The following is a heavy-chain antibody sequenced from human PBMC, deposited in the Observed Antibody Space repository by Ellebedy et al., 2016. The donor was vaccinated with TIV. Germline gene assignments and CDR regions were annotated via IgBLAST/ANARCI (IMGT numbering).Heavy chain of an antibody. J-gene: IGHJ4*02. Sequence: GESLKISXAASGFTFSSYSMNWVRQAPGKGLEWVSYISSRSSTIYYTDSVKGRFTISRDNAKNSLYLQMNSLRAEDTAVYNCARADSSGYLDYWGQGTLVTVSS. CDR1: GFTFSSYS. D-gene: IGHD3-22*01. V-gene: IGHV3-48*01. CDR3: ARADSSGYLDY. CDR2: ISSRSSTI.